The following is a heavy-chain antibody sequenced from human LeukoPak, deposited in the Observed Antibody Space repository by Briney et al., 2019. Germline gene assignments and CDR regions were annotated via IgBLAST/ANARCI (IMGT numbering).Heavy chain of an antibody. CDR2: IYYSGST. CDR1: GDSITVNY. CDR3: ARTPRPMSDAFDI. Sequence: SETLSLTCTVSGDSITVNYWSWIRQPPGKGLEWIGYIYYSGSTNYNPSLKSRVTISVDTSKNQFSLKLSSVTAADTAVYYCARTPRPMSDAFDIWGQGTMVTVSS. J-gene: IGHJ3*02. V-gene: IGHV4-59*01. D-gene: IGHD3-10*02.